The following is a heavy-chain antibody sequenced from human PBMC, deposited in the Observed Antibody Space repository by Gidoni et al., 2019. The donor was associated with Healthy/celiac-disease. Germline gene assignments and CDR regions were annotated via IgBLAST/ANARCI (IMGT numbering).Heavy chain of an antibody. CDR1: GSTFSSYS. V-gene: IGHV3-21*01. Sequence: EVQLVESGGGLVKPGGSLRLSCAASGSTFSSYSMNWVRQAPGKGLEWVSSISSSSSYIYDADSGKGRFTISRDNAKNSLYLQMNSLRAEDTAVYYCARVYGRGKGSYYVDYWGQGTLVTVSS. CDR3: ARVYGRGKGSYYVDY. D-gene: IGHD1-26*01. J-gene: IGHJ4*02. CDR2: ISSSSSYI.